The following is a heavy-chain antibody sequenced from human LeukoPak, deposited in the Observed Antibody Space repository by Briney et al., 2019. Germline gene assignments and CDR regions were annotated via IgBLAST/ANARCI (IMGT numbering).Heavy chain of an antibody. CDR2: IYYTGST. Sequence: PSQTLSLTCTVSGGSISSGGYYWSWIRQPPGKGLEWIGHIYYTGSTYYNPSLKSRVTISADRSKNQFSLKLTSVTAADTAVYYCARDQRGYSGYPLTCWGQGTLVTVSS. CDR3: ARDQRGYSGYPLTC. V-gene: IGHV4-30-2*01. J-gene: IGHJ4*02. D-gene: IGHD5-12*01. CDR1: GGSISSGGYY.